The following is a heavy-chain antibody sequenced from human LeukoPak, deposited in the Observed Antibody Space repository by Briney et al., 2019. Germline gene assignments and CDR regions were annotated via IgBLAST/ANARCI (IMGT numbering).Heavy chain of an antibody. CDR3: ARHLYDYYFDY. CDR1: GGSINNYY. V-gene: IGHV4-59*08. D-gene: IGHD3-3*01. J-gene: IGHJ4*02. Sequence: SETLSLTCTVSGGSINNYYWSWIRQPPGKGLEWVGYVYYSGITNSYGSPICRVTSSVDTSKNQFFLKLTSVAAADTAGYFCARHLYDYYFDYWGQGTLVTVSS. CDR2: VYYSGIT.